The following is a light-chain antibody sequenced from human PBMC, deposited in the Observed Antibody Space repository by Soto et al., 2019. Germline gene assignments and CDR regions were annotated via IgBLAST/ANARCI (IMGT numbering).Light chain of an antibody. V-gene: IGKV3-20*01. CDR1: QTVRNNY. CDR3: QQYGNSPRT. J-gene: IGKJ5*01. CDR2: DAS. Sequence: EFVLTQSPGTLSLSPGERATLSCRASQTVRNNYLAWYQQKPGQAPRLLIYDASSRATGIPDRFSGSGSGTDFTLTISRLEPEDFAVYFCQQYGNSPRTFGQGTRLEIK.